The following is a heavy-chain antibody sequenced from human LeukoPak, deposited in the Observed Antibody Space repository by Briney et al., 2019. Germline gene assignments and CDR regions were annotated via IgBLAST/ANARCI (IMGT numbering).Heavy chain of an antibody. Sequence: SHTLTLTCTVSGVSIGSSYWTWMRQPPGKGLEWLGNTYYSGTTHYNPSLRSLFAISVNTSKSQFSLSLTSVVAADTAVYFCARHKDDLYYYGVGVWGEGGTVAVCS. CDR1: GVSIGSSY. V-gene: IGHV4-59*08. CDR3: ARHKDDLYYYGVGV. J-gene: IGHJ6*01. D-gene: IGHD1-1*01. CDR2: TYYSGTT.